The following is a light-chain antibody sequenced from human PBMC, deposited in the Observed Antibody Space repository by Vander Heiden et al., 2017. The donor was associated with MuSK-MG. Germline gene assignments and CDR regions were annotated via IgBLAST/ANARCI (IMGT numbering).Light chain of an antibody. V-gene: IGKV1-39*01. CDR3: QQTDSATYT. CDR2: AAS. J-gene: IGKJ2*01. CDR1: QSISSS. Sequence: DIQMTQSPSSLSASVGDRVTITCRPSQSISSSLNWYQQKPGTAPKLLIYAASSLQSGVPSRFSGSGSGTDFALTISSLRPEDFATYYCQQTDSATYTFGQGTKLEIK.